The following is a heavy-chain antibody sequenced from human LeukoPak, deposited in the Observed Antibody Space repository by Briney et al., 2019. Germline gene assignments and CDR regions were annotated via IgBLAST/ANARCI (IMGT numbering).Heavy chain of an antibody. V-gene: IGHV3-7*03. D-gene: IGHD3-22*01. Sequence: GGSLRLSCAASGFTFSTYWMTWVRQAPGKGLEWVANIKQDGSEKYFVDSVKGRFTISRDNANNSPYLQMSSLRAEDTAVYYCAKVRMITMIAYDAFDIWGQGTMVTVSS. CDR1: GFTFSTYW. CDR2: IKQDGSEK. J-gene: IGHJ3*02. CDR3: AKVRMITMIAYDAFDI.